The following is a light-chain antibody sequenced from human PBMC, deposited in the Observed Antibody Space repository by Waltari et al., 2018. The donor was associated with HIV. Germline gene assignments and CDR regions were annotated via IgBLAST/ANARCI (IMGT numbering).Light chain of an antibody. Sequence: QSVLTQPPSVPGAPGQRVTISCTGTSSTIGAGYDVHWYQQFPGSVPRLLIYDNTNRPSGVPDRFSGSKSGTSASLAISGLQAEDEADYYCQSYDSSLKVIFGGGTKVTVL. J-gene: IGLJ2*01. CDR2: DNT. CDR3: QSYDSSLKVI. V-gene: IGLV1-40*01. CDR1: SSTIGAGYD.